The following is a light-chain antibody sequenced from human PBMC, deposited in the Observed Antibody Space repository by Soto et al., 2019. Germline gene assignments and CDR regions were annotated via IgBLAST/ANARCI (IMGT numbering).Light chain of an antibody. CDR2: GNS. Sequence: QSVLTQPPSVSGAPGQRVNISCTGSSSNNGAGYDVHWYQQLPGTAPKLLIYGNSNRPSGVPDRFSGSKSGTSASLAITGLQAEDEADYYCQSYDSSLSGSGVFGTGTKVTVL. J-gene: IGLJ1*01. V-gene: IGLV1-40*01. CDR1: SSNNGAGYD. CDR3: QSYDSSLSGSGV.